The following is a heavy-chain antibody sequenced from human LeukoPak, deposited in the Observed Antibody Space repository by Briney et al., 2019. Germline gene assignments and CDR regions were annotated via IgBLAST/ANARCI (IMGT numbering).Heavy chain of an antibody. Sequence: GGSLRLSCAASGFTFSGYWMHWVRQAPGKGLEWVANLKQDGSEKHFADSVKGRFTISRDNAENSLYLQMNSLRAEDTAMYYCARATIAAPGTDYWGQGTLVAVSS. CDR3: ARATIAAPGTDY. D-gene: IGHD6-13*01. CDR2: LKQDGSEK. V-gene: IGHV3-7*01. CDR1: GFTFSGYW. J-gene: IGHJ4*02.